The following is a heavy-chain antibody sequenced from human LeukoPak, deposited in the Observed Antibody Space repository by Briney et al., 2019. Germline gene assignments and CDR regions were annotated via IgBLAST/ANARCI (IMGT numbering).Heavy chain of an antibody. Sequence: GGSLRLSCAASGFTFTNFAMSWVRQAPGKGLEWVSAITNSGGDTYHADSVKGRFTISRDNSKSTVYMQMDSLRVEDTAVYYCAKGSSSSRPYYFDYWGQGTLVTVPS. J-gene: IGHJ4*02. CDR2: ITNSGGDT. CDR1: GFTFTNFA. D-gene: IGHD6-13*01. CDR3: AKGSSSSRPYYFDY. V-gene: IGHV3-23*01.